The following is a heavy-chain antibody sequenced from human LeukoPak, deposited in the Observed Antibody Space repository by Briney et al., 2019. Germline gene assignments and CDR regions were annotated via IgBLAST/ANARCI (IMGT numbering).Heavy chain of an antibody. Sequence: GASVKVSCKASGYTFTSYGVTWVRQAPGQGLEWMGWISGYNGNTNYAQKLQGRVTMTTDTSTNTAYMEVRGLRSDDTAVYYCARDSSSSWYGFLDSWGQGTLVTVSS. D-gene: IGHD6-13*01. V-gene: IGHV1-18*01. CDR1: GYTFTSYG. J-gene: IGHJ4*02. CDR3: ARDSSSSWYGFLDS. CDR2: ISGYNGNT.